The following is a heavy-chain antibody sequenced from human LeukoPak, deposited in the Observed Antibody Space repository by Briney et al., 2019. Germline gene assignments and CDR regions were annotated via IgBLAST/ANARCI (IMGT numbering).Heavy chain of an antibody. Sequence: GGSLRLSCASSGLTVSSNYMSWVRQAPGKGLEWVSVIYSGGSTYYADSVKGRFTISRDNSKNTLYLQMNSLRADDTAVYYCAKEMETGIQLGGYFDYWGQGTLVTVSS. CDR1: GLTVSSNY. CDR3: AKEMETGIQLGGYFDY. J-gene: IGHJ4*02. D-gene: IGHD5-18*01. CDR2: IYSGGST. V-gene: IGHV3-53*01.